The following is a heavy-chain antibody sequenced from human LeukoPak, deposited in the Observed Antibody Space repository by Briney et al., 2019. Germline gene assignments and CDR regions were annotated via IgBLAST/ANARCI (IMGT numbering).Heavy chain of an antibody. Sequence: PSETLSLTCTVAGGSISSYYWSWIRQPPGKGLEWIGYIYYSGSTNYNPSLKSRVTISVDTSKNQFSLKLSSVTAADTAVYYCARATQYQLINWFDPWGQGTLVTVSS. CDR1: GGSISSYY. J-gene: IGHJ5*02. D-gene: IGHD2-2*01. CDR2: IYYSGST. CDR3: ARATQYQLINWFDP. V-gene: IGHV4-59*01.